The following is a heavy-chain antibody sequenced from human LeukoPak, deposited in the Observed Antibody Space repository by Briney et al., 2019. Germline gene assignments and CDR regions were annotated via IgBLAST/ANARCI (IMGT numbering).Heavy chain of an antibody. V-gene: IGHV4-39*01. CDR1: GDSVSRSDSY. Sequence: SETLSLTCSVSGDSVSRSDSYWDWIRQPPGKGLEWIGTIYYSGRTYYSPSLKSRVTMSVDPSNNQFSLTLRPVTAADTAVYYCARRCYYDGSGYLEWGQGTLLSVSS. J-gene: IGHJ1*01. CDR3: ARRCYYDGSGYLE. CDR2: IYYSGRT. D-gene: IGHD3-22*01.